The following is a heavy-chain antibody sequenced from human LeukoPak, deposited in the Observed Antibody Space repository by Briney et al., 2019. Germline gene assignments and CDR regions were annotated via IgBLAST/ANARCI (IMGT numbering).Heavy chain of an antibody. CDR1: GYTCTNYV. CDR2: IKAANGDT. Sequence: ASVKVSCKASGYTCTNYVVHWVRQAPGQRPEWMGWIKAANGDTKYSTNFQGRVTITRDTSASTAYMELSSLTSEDTALYYCARDDCGATCYPGGYWGQGTLVTVSS. J-gene: IGHJ4*02. D-gene: IGHD2-21*01. CDR3: ARDDCGATCYPGGY. V-gene: IGHV1-3*01.